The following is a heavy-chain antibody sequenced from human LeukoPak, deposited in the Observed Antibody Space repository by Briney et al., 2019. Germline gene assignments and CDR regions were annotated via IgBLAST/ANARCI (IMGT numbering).Heavy chain of an antibody. D-gene: IGHD3-10*01. CDR3: ARDRATHYYGSRSFDY. V-gene: IGHV1-2*02. CDR2: INPNSGGT. CDR1: GYTFTGYY. Sequence: ASVKVSCKASGYTFTGYYMHWVRQAPGQGLEWMGWINPNSGGTNYAQKFQGRVTMTRDTSISTAYMELSSLRSEDTAVYYCARDRATHYYGSRSFDYWGQGTLVTVSS. J-gene: IGHJ4*02.